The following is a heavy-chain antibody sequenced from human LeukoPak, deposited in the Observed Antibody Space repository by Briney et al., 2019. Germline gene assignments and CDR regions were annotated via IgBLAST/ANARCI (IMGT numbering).Heavy chain of an antibody. J-gene: IGHJ3*02. CDR2: IXYSGST. CDR3: ARSYYYDSSGNTPYDAFDI. Sequence: IXXPPGKGXXXIXYIXYSGSTNYNPSLKSRVTISVDTSKNQFSLKLSSVTAADTAVYYCARSYYYDSSGNTPYDAFDIWGQGTMVTVSS. D-gene: IGHD3-22*01. V-gene: IGHV4-59*01.